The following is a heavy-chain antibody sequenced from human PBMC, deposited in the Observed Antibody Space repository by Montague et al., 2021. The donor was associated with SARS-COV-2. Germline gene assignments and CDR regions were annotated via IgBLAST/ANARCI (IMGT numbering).Heavy chain of an antibody. CDR2: INWNGGST. CDR1: GFTFDDYG. CDR3: ARDSSSWRIQGFFGY. V-gene: IGHV3-20*04. J-gene: IGHJ4*02. Sequence: SLRLSCAASGFTFDDYGMNWVRQAPGKGLEWVSGINWNGGSTGYADSVKGRFTISRDNAKNSLYLQMNSLGAEDTALYYCARDSSSWRIQGFFGYWGQGTLATVSS. D-gene: IGHD6-13*01.